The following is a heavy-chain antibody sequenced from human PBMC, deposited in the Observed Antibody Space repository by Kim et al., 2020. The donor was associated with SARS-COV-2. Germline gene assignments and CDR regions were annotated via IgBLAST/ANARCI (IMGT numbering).Heavy chain of an antibody. Sequence: GGSLRLSCAASGFTFSSYSMNWVRQAPGKGLEWVSSISSSSSYIYYADSVKGRFTISRDNAKNSLYLQMNSLRAEDTAVYYCAIDSSSSSDNWFDPWGQGTLVTVSS. J-gene: IGHJ5*02. V-gene: IGHV3-21*01. D-gene: IGHD6-6*01. CDR1: GFTFSSYS. CDR2: ISSSSSYI. CDR3: AIDSSSSSDNWFDP.